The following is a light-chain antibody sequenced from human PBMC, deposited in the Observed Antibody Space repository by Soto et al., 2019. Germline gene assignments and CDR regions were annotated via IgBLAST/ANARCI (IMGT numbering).Light chain of an antibody. J-gene: IGKJ1*01. Sequence: EIVLTQSPGTLSLSPGERATISCRASQSISVRHLAWYQQKPGQIPRLLIFDTASRAIGIPDRFSGSGSGTDFTLTISRLEPEDFAVYYCLQYGSAPRSFGQGTKVQIK. CDR3: LQYGSAPRS. CDR2: DTA. V-gene: IGKV3-20*01. CDR1: QSISVRH.